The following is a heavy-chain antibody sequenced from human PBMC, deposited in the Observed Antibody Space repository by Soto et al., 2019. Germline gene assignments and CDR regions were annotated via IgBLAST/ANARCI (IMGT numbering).Heavy chain of an antibody. CDR2: ISGTGGST. Sequence: PGGSLRLSWAASGFTFSSYAMSWVRQAPGKGLEWVSTISGTGGSTYYPDSVKGRFTISRDNSKNTVYLQMNSLRAEDAAVYYCAKEMTSGYYLFDYWGQGTLVTVSS. CDR3: AKEMTSGYYLFDY. J-gene: IGHJ4*02. V-gene: IGHV3-23*01. D-gene: IGHD3-22*01. CDR1: GFTFSSYA.